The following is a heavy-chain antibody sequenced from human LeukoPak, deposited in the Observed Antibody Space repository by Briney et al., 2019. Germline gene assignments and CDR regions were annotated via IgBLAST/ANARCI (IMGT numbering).Heavy chain of an antibody. D-gene: IGHD6-19*01. CDR3: ARPPPPTPGYSSGWYGVPH. CDR2: IIPILGIA. CDR1: GGTFSSYT. V-gene: IGHV1-69*02. J-gene: IGHJ4*02. Sequence: SVKLSCKPSGGTFSSYTISWVRDAPGQGLEWTGRIIPILGIANYAQKFQGRVTITADNSTSIAYMELSSLRSDVTPVYYRARPPPPTPGYSSGWYGVPHCGQVTLVTVSS.